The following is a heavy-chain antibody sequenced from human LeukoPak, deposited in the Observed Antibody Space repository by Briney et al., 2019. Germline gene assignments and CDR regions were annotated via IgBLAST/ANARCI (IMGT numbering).Heavy chain of an antibody. D-gene: IGHD3-3*01. V-gene: IGHV3-74*01. J-gene: IGHJ4*02. Sequence: PGGSLRLSCAASGFTFSSYWMHWVRQAPGKGLVWVSRINSDGSSTSYADSVKGRFTISRDNAKNTLYLQMNSLRAEDTAVHYCARVGYDFWSGYYLESSFDYWGQGTLVTVSS. CDR2: INSDGSST. CDR3: ARVGYDFWSGYYLESSFDY. CDR1: GFTFSSYW.